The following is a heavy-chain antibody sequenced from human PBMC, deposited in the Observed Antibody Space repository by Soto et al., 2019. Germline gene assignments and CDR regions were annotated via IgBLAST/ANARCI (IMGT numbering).Heavy chain of an antibody. CDR3: ARMGVYCRGGSCYQGDWFDP. D-gene: IGHD2-15*01. V-gene: IGHV1-2*04. CDR1: GYTFTGYY. Sequence: ASVKVSCKASGYTFTGYYMHWVRQAPGQGLEWMGWINPNSGGTNYAQKFQGWVTMTRDTSISTAYMELSRLRSDDTAVYYCARMGVYCRGGSCYQGDWFDPWGEGTLVTVSS. J-gene: IGHJ5*02. CDR2: INPNSGGT.